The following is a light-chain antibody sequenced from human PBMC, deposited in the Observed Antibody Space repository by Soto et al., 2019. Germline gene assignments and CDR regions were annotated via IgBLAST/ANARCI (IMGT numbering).Light chain of an antibody. CDR3: SSYGGNDWV. J-gene: IGLJ3*02. V-gene: IGLV2-8*01. CDR2: EVH. CDR1: SSDVGGYNY. Sequence: QSALTQPPSASGSLGQSVTFSCTGTSSDVGGYNYVSWYQQHPGKAPKLIIYEVHKRPSGVPDRFSGSKSGNTASLTVSGLQAEDEADYHCSSYGGNDWVFGGGTKLTAL.